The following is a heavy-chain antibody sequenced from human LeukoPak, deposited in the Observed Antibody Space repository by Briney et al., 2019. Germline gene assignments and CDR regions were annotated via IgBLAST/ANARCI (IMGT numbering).Heavy chain of an antibody. CDR3: ARLGGAVAGLKKYYFDY. V-gene: IGHV4-61*02. Sequence: SETLSLTCTVSGGSISSGSYYWSWIRQPAGKGLEWIGRIYTSGSTNYNPSLKSRVTISVDTSKNQFSLKLSSVTAADTAVYYCARLGGAVAGLKKYYFDYWGQGTLVTVSS. J-gene: IGHJ4*02. CDR2: IYTSGST. D-gene: IGHD6-19*01. CDR1: GGSISSGSYY.